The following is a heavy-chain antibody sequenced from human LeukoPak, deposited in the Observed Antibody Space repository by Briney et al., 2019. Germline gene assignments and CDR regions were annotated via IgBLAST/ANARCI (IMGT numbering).Heavy chain of an antibody. Sequence: SETLSLTCTVSGGSISSGGYYWRWIRQHPGKGLEWIGYIYYSGSTYYNPSLKSRVIISVDTSKNQFSLKLSSVTAADTAVYYCARDGDYYDSSGYYFYFDYWGQGTLVTVSS. D-gene: IGHD3-22*01. J-gene: IGHJ4*02. CDR2: IYYSGST. CDR3: ARDGDYYDSSGYYFYFDY. CDR1: GGSISSGGYY. V-gene: IGHV4-31*03.